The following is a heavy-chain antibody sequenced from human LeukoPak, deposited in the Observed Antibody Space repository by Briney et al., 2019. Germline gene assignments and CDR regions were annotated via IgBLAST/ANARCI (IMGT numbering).Heavy chain of an antibody. D-gene: IGHD6-19*01. CDR3: AKERGYTSGLGSLDY. Sequence: GGSLRLSCAASGFTFSIHAMTWVRQVPGEGLEWVSPICGSGGSTYYADPLKGRNTIYRDNSKNTLYLQMNSLSAEDTAVYYCAKERGYTSGLGSLDYWGQGTLVTVSS. J-gene: IGHJ4*02. V-gene: IGHV3-23*01. CDR2: ICGSGGST. CDR1: GFTFSIHA.